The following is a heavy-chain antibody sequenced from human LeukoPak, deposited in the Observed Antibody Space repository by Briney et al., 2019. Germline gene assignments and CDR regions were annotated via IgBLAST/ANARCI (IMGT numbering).Heavy chain of an antibody. CDR1: GFTFSSYG. V-gene: IGHV3-30*18. CDR2: ISYDGSNK. J-gene: IGHJ4*02. D-gene: IGHD6-13*01. Sequence: GGSLRLSCAASGFTFSSYGMHWVRQAPGKGLEWVAVISYDGSNKYYADSVKGQFTISRDNSKNTLYLQMNSLRAEDTAAYYCAKDMYSSSWYYFDYWGQGTLVTVSS. CDR3: AKDMYSSSWYYFDY.